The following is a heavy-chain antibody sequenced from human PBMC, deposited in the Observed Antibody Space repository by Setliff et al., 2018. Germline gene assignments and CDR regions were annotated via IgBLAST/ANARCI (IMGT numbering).Heavy chain of an antibody. Sequence: GESLKISCKGSGYSFTSYWIGWVRQMPGKGLEWMGIIYPGDSDTRYSPSFQGQVTITADESTSTAYMELSSLRSEDTAVYYCAKGSGSPNWFDPWGQGTLVTVSS. V-gene: IGHV5-51*01. CDR2: IYPGDSDT. CDR1: GYSFTSYW. CDR3: AKGSGSPNWFDP. J-gene: IGHJ5*02. D-gene: IGHD3-10*01.